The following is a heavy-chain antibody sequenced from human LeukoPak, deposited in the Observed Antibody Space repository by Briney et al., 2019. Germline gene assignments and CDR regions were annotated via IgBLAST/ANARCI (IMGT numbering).Heavy chain of an antibody. CDR1: GYTFTSYD. V-gene: IGHV1-8*01. CDR2: MNPNSGNT. J-gene: IGHJ4*02. Sequence: ASVTVSCTASGYTFTSYDINWLRQASGQGLEWMGWMNPNSGNTGYAQKFQGRFTMTWDTSITTAYMELSSLRSEDTAVYYCAREYRHQPDWGQGTLVTVS. CDR3: AREYRHQPD. D-gene: IGHD5-12*01.